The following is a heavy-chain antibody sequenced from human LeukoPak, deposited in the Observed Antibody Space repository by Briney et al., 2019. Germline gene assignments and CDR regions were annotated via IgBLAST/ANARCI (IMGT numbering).Heavy chain of an antibody. CDR3: GKAGGGGAITMIRGVKGDYYYMDV. D-gene: IGHD3-10*01. V-gene: IGHV3-23*01. CDR2: MSGSGGRT. Sequence: GGSLRLSCAASGFTFSSYGMSWVRQAPGKGLEWISGMSGSGGRTYYADSVKGRFTISRDNSKNTLYLQMNSLRYKETWIYYCGKAGGGGAITMIRGVKGDYYYMDVWGKGTTVTISS. CDR1: GFTFSSYG. J-gene: IGHJ6*03.